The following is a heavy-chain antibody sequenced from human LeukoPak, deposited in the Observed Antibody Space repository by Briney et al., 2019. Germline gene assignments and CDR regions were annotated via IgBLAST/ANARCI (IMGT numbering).Heavy chain of an antibody. J-gene: IGHJ4*02. D-gene: IGHD5-24*01. CDR3: ARDKEMATIFDY. Sequence: KPSETLSLTCTVPGGSVSNYYWSWIRQPPGKGLEWIGYIHYSGSTNYNPSLKSRVTISVDTSKNQFSLKLSSVTAADTAVYYCARDKEMATIFDYWGQGTLVTVSS. CDR1: GGSVSNYY. V-gene: IGHV4-59*02. CDR2: IHYSGST.